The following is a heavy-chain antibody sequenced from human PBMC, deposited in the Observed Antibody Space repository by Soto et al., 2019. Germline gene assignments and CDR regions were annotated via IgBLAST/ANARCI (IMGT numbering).Heavy chain of an antibody. CDR3: AKDRGLVFDY. J-gene: IGHJ4*02. Sequence: GGSLRLACASSGFTFISYGMHWVRQAPGKGLEWVAVISYDGSNKYYADSVKGRFTISRDNSKNTLYLQMNSLRAEDTAVYYCAKDRGLVFDYWGQGTLVTVSS. D-gene: IGHD3-10*01. CDR2: ISYDGSNK. V-gene: IGHV3-30*18. CDR1: GFTFISYG.